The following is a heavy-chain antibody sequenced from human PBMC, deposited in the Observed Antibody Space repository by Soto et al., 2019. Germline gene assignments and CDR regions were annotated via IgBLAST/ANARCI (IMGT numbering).Heavy chain of an antibody. Sequence: TGGSLRLSCAASGFTVGSDSMTWVRQAPGKGLEWISIIYSDNNTDYADSVKGRFSISRDTSKNILYLQMNSLRAEDTAEYYCARHYSAMGVWGQGTTVSVSS. CDR3: ARHYSAMGV. J-gene: IGHJ6*02. V-gene: IGHV3-53*01. CDR2: IYSDNNT. CDR1: GFTVGSDS.